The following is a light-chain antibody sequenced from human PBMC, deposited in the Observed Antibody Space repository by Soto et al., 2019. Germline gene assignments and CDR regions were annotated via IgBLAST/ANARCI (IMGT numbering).Light chain of an antibody. J-gene: IGKJ1*01. CDR2: GAS. CDR3: QHYNNWPRT. CDR1: QSVNSN. V-gene: IGKV3-15*01. Sequence: EIVMTQSPATLSVSPGERATLSCRASQSVNSNLAWYQQRPGQAPRLLIYGASTRATGVPARFSGSGSGTEFTLTISSLQSEDFAVYYCQHYNNWPRTFGQGTKVEIK.